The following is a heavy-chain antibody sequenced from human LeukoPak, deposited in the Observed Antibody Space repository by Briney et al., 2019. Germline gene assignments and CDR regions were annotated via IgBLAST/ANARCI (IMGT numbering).Heavy chain of an antibody. CDR2: IIPIPGIA. V-gene: IGHV1-69*04. J-gene: IGHJ4*02. CDR3: ARDLSSGYYYGY. Sequence: GASVKVSCKASGGTFSSYAISWVRQAPGQGLEWMGRIIPIPGIANYAQKFQGRVTITADKSTSTAYMELSSLRSEDTAVYYCARDLSSGYYYGYWGQGTLVTVSS. D-gene: IGHD3-22*01. CDR1: GGTFSSYA.